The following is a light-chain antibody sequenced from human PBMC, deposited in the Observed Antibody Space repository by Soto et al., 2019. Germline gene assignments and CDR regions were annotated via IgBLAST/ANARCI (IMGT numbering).Light chain of an antibody. CDR2: DAS. J-gene: IGKJ4*01. V-gene: IGKV3D-15*01. CDR1: HSLNDN. Sequence: ETVLTQSPATLSVSPGGAATLSCRTRHSLNDNLAWYQQKPGPPPTPLIYDASTTATGFPARFSGGGFGTEFTLTISSLQAEDVAVYYCQQYYSTPLTFGGGTKVDI. CDR3: QQYYSTPLT.